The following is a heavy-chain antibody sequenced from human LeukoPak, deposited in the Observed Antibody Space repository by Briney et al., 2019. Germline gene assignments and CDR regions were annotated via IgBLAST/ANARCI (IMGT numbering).Heavy chain of an antibody. J-gene: IGHJ2*01. CDR1: GFTFDDYT. V-gene: IGHV3-74*01. Sequence: GGSLRLSCAASGFTFDDYTMHWVRQATGKGLVWVSRIKSDGTSTSYADSVKGRFTISRDSAKNTLYLQMNSLRAEDTAVYYCARGHGDFPVNYYFDLWGRGTLVTVSS. D-gene: IGHD4-17*01. CDR2: IKSDGTST. CDR3: ARGHGDFPVNYYFDL.